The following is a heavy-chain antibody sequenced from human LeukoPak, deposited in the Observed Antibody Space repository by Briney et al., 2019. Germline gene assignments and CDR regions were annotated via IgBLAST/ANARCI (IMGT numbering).Heavy chain of an antibody. J-gene: IGHJ4*02. D-gene: IGHD3-3*01. CDR2: IDRDGSRI. CDR3: AAFWSGYDY. CDR1: GFTFSSYW. V-gene: IGHV3-74*01. Sequence: PGGSLRLSCAVSGFTFSSYWMHWVRQAPGKGLVWVSRIDRDGSRINYADSVKGRFSISRDNGKNTLFLQMNSLRAEDAAVYYCAAFWSGYDYWGQGTLVTVSS.